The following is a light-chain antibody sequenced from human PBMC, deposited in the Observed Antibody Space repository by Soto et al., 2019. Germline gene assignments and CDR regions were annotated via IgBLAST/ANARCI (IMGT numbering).Light chain of an antibody. V-gene: IGKV3-20*01. CDR3: QQYGSSGT. CDR2: GAS. J-gene: IGKJ1*01. CDR1: QSVSSRY. Sequence: EVVLTQSPCTLPLSQGERATLSCRASQSVSSRYLAWYQQKPGQAPRLLIYGASNRATGIPDKFSGSGSGTDFTLTISRLEPEDFAVYYCQQYGSSGTFGQGTKVDIK.